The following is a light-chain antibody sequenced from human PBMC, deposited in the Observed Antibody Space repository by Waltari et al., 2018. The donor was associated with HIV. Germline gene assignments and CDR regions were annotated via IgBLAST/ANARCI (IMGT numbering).Light chain of an antibody. V-gene: IGKV3-11*01. CDR3: QQHSSWPLT. CDR2: DAS. Sequence: EIVLTQSPATLSLSPGERATLSCRASQSVSSYLAWYQEKPGQAPRLLIYDASNRATGIPARFNGSGSGTDFTLNISSLEPEDLAVYSCQQHSSWPLTFGGGTKVEIK. CDR1: QSVSSY. J-gene: IGKJ4*01.